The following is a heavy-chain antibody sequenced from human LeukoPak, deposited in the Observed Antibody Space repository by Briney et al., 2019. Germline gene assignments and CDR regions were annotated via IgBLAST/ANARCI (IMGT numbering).Heavy chain of an antibody. CDR3: ARPYYYDSRIDP. D-gene: IGHD3-22*01. CDR1: GGSISSGDYY. J-gene: IGHJ5*02. V-gene: IGHV4-30-4*01. CDR2: MYYSGST. Sequence: PSETLSLTCTVSGGSISSGDYYWSWIRQPPGKGLEWIAYMYYSGSTYYNPSLKSRVTMSADTSKNQLSLKLSPVTAADTAVYYCARPYYYDSRIDPWGQGTLVTVSS.